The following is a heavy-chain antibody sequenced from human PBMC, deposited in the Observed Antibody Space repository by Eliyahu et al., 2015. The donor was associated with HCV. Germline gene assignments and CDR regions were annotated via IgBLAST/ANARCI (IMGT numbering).Heavy chain of an antibody. J-gene: IGHJ6*02. D-gene: IGHD3-16*02. CDR3: ARDLQGTRVWGSYRYTEESNGMDV. V-gene: IGHV3-33*01. CDR2: IWYDGSNK. CDR1: SYG. Sequence: SYGMHWVRQAPGKGLEWVAVIWYDGSNKYYADSVKGRFTISRDNSKNTLYLQMNSLRAEDTAVYYCARDLQGTRVWGSYRYTEESNGMDVWGQGTTVTVSS.